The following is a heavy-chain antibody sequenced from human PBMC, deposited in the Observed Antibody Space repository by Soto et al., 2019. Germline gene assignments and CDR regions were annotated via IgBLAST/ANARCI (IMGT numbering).Heavy chain of an antibody. CDR1: GFTFYTYG. V-gene: IGHV3-33*01. Sequence: QVQLVESGGGVVQPGRSLRLSCAASGFTFYTYGMHWVRQAPGKGLEWVAITWYDGSLKYYADSVKGRFTISRDNFKNPLYLQMNGLRAEDTAVYFCARIGCTGNNCQPYPHYPLDGWGQGTTVTVSS. CDR3: ARIGCTGNNCQPYPHYPLDG. J-gene: IGHJ6*02. D-gene: IGHD2-8*02. CDR2: TWYDGSLK.